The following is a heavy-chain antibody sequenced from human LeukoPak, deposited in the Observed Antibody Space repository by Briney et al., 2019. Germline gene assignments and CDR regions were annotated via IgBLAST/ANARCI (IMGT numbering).Heavy chain of an antibody. CDR2: IHTSGNT. V-gene: IGHV4-61*02. J-gene: IGHJ4*02. CDR3: AREETSGWTFDY. CDR1: GGSISSGSYY. D-gene: IGHD6-19*01. Sequence: PSETLSLTCTVSGGSISSGSYYWSWIRQPAGKGLEWIGRIHTSGNTNYNSSLKSRVTISVDRSKNQFSLKLNSVTAADTAVYYCAREETSGWTFDYWGQGTLVTVSS.